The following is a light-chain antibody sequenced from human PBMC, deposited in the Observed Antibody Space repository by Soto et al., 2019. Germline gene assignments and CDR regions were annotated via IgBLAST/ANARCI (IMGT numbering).Light chain of an antibody. CDR3: QQYRSWPRT. CDR2: GAS. Sequence: EIVLTQSPATLSVSPGERVILSCRASQSVDISLAWYQQKPGQAPRLLIYGASTRATDMPGTFSGRGSGTEFTHTITSLRPEDFGVYYCQQYRSWPRTFGQGTKVEIK. V-gene: IGKV3-15*01. CDR1: QSVDIS. J-gene: IGKJ1*01.